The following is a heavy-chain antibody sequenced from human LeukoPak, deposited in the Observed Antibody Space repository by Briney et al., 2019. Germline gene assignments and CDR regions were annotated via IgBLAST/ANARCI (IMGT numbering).Heavy chain of an antibody. CDR3: AKGAYTAMDTFDY. J-gene: IGHJ4*02. Sequence: PGGSLRLSCAASGFTFSSYAMHWVRQAPGKGLEWVAVISYDGSNKYYADSVKGRFTISRDNSKNTLYLQMNSLRAEDTAVYYCAKGAYTAMDTFDYWGQGTLVTVSS. CDR2: ISYDGSNK. V-gene: IGHV3-30-3*01. D-gene: IGHD5-18*01. CDR1: GFTFSSYA.